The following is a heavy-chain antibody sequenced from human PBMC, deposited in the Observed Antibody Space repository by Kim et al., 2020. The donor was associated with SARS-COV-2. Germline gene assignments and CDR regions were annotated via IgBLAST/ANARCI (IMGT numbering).Heavy chain of an antibody. D-gene: IGHD3-22*01. Sequence: QKFQGRVTITADESTSTAYMELSSLRSEDTAVYYCASSRDSSGYYQLFDYWGQGTLVTVSS. V-gene: IGHV1-69*01. CDR3: ASSRDSSGYYQLFDY. J-gene: IGHJ4*02.